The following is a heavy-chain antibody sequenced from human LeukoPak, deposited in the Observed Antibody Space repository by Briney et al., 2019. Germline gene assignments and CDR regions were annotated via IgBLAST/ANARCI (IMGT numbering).Heavy chain of an antibody. CDR1: GLIFSNNW. CDR2: IKGDGREK. D-gene: IGHD1-26*01. V-gene: IGHV3-7*03. CDR3: AGDREGSGTSGY. Sequence: PGGSLRLSCAASGLIFSNNWMSWVRQAPGKGLEWVANIKGDGREKNYLDSVKGRFTISRDNAKNSLYLQMNSLRADDTAVYYCAGDREGSGTSGYWGPGTLVTVSS. J-gene: IGHJ4*02.